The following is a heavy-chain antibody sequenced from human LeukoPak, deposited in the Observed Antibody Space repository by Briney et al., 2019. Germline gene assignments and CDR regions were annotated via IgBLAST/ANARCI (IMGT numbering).Heavy chain of an antibody. J-gene: IGHJ4*02. D-gene: IGHD6-19*01. CDR3: ARVFGYSSGWPNFDY. CDR2: INPNSGGT. CDR1: GYTLTGYY. V-gene: IGHV1-2*02. Sequence: GASVKVSCKASGYTLTGYYMHWVRQAPGQGLEWMGWINPNSGGTNYAQKFQGRVTMTRDTSISTAYMELSRLRSDDTAVYYCARVFGYSSGWPNFDYWGQGTLVTVSS.